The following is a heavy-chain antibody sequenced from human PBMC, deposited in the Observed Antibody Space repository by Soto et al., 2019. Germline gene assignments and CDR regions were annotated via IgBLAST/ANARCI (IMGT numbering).Heavy chain of an antibody. V-gene: IGHV3-30*03. CDR3: MTPGSADHSDY. D-gene: IGHD4-17*01. Sequence: QVQLVESGGGVVQAGRFLRLSCAVSGIFFSSYGMHWVRQAPGKGLEGVALISHDGSSMFYADSVRGRFTISRDNSRDIVFLQMSGLRPEDTALYYCMTPGSADHSDYWGQGTLVTVSS. CDR2: ISHDGSSM. J-gene: IGHJ4*02. CDR1: GIFFSSYG.